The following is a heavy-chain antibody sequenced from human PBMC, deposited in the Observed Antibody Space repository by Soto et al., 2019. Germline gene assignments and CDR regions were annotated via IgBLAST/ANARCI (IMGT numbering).Heavy chain of an antibody. CDR3: ASHSGDIVLVVAASLDY. J-gene: IGHJ4*02. Sequence: EVQLLESGGGLVQPGGSLRLSCAASGFTFSSYAMSWIRQAPGKGLEWVSAISGSGGSTYYADSVKGRFTISRDNSKNTLYLQMNSLGAEDTAVYYCASHSGDIVLVVAASLDYWGQGTLVTVSS. CDR2: ISGSGGST. V-gene: IGHV3-23*01. D-gene: IGHD2-15*01. CDR1: GFTFSSYA.